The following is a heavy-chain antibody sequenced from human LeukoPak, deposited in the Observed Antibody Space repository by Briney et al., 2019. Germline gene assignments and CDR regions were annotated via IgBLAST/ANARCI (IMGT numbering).Heavy chain of an antibody. V-gene: IGHV3-7*01. D-gene: IGHD2-15*01. J-gene: IGHJ4*02. CDR3: ARDYFYCSGGSCYSSAYDY. Sequence: GGSLRLSCAASGFTFSNYWMSWVRQAPGKGLEWVATIKQDGSEKYYVDSVKGRFTISRDNAKNSLYLQMNSLRAEDTAVYYCARDYFYCSGGSCYSSAYDYWGQGTLVTVSS. CDR1: GFTFSNYW. CDR2: IKQDGSEK.